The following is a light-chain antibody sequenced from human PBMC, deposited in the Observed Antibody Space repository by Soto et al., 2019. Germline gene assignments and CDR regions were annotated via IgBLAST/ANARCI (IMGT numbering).Light chain of an antibody. J-gene: IGKJ1*01. CDR2: GAS. V-gene: IGKV3-20*01. Sequence: EIVMTQSPATLSVSPGERATLSCRASQSVSSNLAWYQQKPGQAPRLLIYGASTRATGIADRFSGSGSGTDFTLTISRLDPEDFAVYYCQQYGGSPWTFGQGTKVDIK. CDR1: QSVSSN. CDR3: QQYGGSPWT.